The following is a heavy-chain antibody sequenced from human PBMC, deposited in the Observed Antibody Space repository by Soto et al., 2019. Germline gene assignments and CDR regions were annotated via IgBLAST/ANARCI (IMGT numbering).Heavy chain of an antibody. J-gene: IGHJ4*02. CDR3: ARAYSGSYSPFVPPVSQYYFDY. D-gene: IGHD1-26*01. Sequence: ASVKVSFKASGYTFTSYYMHWVRQAPGQGLEWMGIINPSGGSTSYAQKFQGRVTMTRDTSTSTVYMELSSLRSEDTAVYYCARAYSGSYSPFVPPVSQYYFDYWGQGTLVTVSS. CDR1: GYTFTSYY. CDR2: INPSGGST. V-gene: IGHV1-46*01.